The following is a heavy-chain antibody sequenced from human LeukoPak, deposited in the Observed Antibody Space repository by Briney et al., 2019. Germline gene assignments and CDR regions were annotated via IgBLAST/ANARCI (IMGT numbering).Heavy chain of an antibody. J-gene: IGHJ6*03. CDR1: GFTFSSYW. Sequence: GGSLRLSCAASGFTFSSYWMSWVRQAPGKGREWVANIKQDGSEKYYVDSVKGRLNISRDNAKNSLYLQMNSLRAEDTAVYYCARDPTTVTEGYYYYYMDVWGKGTTVTVSS. D-gene: IGHD4-17*01. V-gene: IGHV3-7*01. CDR2: IKQDGSEK. CDR3: ARDPTTVTEGYYYYYMDV.